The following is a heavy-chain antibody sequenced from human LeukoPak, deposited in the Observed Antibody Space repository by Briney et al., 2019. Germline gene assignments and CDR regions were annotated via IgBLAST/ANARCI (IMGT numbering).Heavy chain of an antibody. V-gene: IGHV4-38-2*01. CDR1: GYSISSGYH. D-gene: IGHD5-24*01. CDR3: ARTIDGYNPDFDY. Sequence: SETLSLTCAVSGYSISSGYHWGWIRQPPGKGLEWIGSIYHSGSTYYNPSLKSRVTISVDTSKNQFSLKLSSVTAADTAVYYCARTIDGYNPDFDYWGQGTLVTVSS. CDR2: IYHSGST. J-gene: IGHJ4*02.